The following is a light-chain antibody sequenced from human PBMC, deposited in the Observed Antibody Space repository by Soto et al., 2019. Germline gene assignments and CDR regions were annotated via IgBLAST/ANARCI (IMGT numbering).Light chain of an antibody. CDR2: SNN. CDR1: SSNIGSNT. Sequence: QSVLTQPPSASGTPGQRVTISCSGSSSNIGSNTVNWYQQLPGTAPKLLTYSNNQRPPGVPDRFSGSKSGTSAYLAISGLKYEDEAPYYCAAWDDSLNGYVFGTGTKLTVL. J-gene: IGLJ1*01. V-gene: IGLV1-44*01. CDR3: AAWDDSLNGYV.